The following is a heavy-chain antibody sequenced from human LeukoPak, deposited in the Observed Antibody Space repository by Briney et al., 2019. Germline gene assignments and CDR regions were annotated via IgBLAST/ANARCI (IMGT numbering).Heavy chain of an antibody. V-gene: IGHV4-30-4*01. D-gene: IGHD6-13*01. Sequence: PSQTLSLTCTVSGGSISSGDYYWSWIRQPPGKGLEWIGYIYYSGSTNYNPSLKGRVTMTVDTSKNQFSLNLSSVTAADTAVYYCARGRGSSWYYFDSWGQGTLVTVSS. J-gene: IGHJ4*02. CDR1: GGSISSGDYY. CDR3: ARGRGSSWYYFDS. CDR2: IYYSGST.